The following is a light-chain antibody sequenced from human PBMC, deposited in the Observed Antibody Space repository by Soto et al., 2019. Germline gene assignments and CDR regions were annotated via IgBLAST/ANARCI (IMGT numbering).Light chain of an antibody. CDR1: QSPSSR. V-gene: IGKV1-39*01. CDR2: ETS. CDR3: QQSFSPPYT. Sequence: IPMTQSPSSLSASVGDRVTITCRASQSPSSRLTWYQQKPGEAPKLLIYETSSLHSGVPSRFSGSGSETDFTLTINSLQPEDFATYYCQQSFSPPYTFGQGTKLEIK. J-gene: IGKJ2*01.